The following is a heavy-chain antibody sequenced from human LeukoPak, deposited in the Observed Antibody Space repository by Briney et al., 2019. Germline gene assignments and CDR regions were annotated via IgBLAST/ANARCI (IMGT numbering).Heavy chain of an antibody. Sequence: SETLSLTCTVSGGSISSSSYYWGWIRQPPGKGLEWIGSIYYSGSTYYNPSLKSRVTISVDTSKNQFSLKLSSVTAADTAVYYCARQASRVSMIVVTGTYYFDYWGQGALVTVSS. CDR3: ARQASRVSMIVVTGTYYFDY. CDR1: GGSISSSSYY. J-gene: IGHJ4*02. CDR2: IYYSGST. V-gene: IGHV4-39*01. D-gene: IGHD3-22*01.